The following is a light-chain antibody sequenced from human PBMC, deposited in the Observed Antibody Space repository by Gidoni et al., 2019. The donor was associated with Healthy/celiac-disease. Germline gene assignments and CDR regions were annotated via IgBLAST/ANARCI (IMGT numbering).Light chain of an antibody. CDR1: QAVLYSSNDKNY. V-gene: IGKV4-1*01. CDR2: WAS. J-gene: IGKJ1*01. Sequence: DIVMTQSPDSLAVALGERATINCKSSQAVLYSSNDKNYLAWYQQKPGQPPKLLIYWASTREPGVPDRFSGSESGTDFTLTIGSLQAEDVAVYYCQQYYSTPVWTFGQGTKVEIK. CDR3: QQYYSTPVWT.